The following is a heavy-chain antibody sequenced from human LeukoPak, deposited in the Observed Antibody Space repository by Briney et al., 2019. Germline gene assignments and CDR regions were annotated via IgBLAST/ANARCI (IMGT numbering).Heavy chain of an antibody. V-gene: IGHV1-69*13. CDR3: ARKLGLGGNWFHP. CDR2: VIPISGTT. J-gene: IGHJ5*02. Sequence: ASVKVSCKTSGGTFTRYAITWVREAPGQGLEWMGKVIPISGTTNYAQKFQGRVTFTPDESTSTASMGLRSLRYVATALYYCARKLGLGGNWFHPGGQATLVTVSS. CDR1: GGTFTRYA. D-gene: IGHD3-16*01.